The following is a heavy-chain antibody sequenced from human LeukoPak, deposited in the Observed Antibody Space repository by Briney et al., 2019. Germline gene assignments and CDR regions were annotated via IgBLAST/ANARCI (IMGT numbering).Heavy chain of an antibody. CDR1: GFTFSSYA. V-gene: IGHV3-23*01. D-gene: IGHD2-2*01. CDR2: LSGHGGST. J-gene: IGHJ4*02. CDR3: ARFVDCSTASCHAGGGY. Sequence: GGSLRLSCAASGFTFSSYAMSWVRQAPGKGLEWVSGLSGHGGSTNYADSVKGRFTISRDNSKNTLYLQMNSLTAEDTAVYYCARFVDCSTASCHAGGGYWGQGTQVTVSS.